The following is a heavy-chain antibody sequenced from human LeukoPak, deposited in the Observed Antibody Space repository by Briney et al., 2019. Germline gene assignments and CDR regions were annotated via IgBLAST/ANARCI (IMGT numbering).Heavy chain of an antibody. J-gene: IGHJ4*02. V-gene: IGHV4-30-4*01. CDR3: ARLGRKQLVPLYFDY. CDR1: GGSFSGYY. CDR2: IYYSGST. D-gene: IGHD6-13*01. Sequence: SETLSLTCAVYGGSFSGYYWSWIRQPPGKGLEWIGYIYYSGSTYYNPSLKSRVTISVDTSKNQFSLKLSSVTAADTAVYYCARLGRKQLVPLYFDYWGQGTLVTVSS.